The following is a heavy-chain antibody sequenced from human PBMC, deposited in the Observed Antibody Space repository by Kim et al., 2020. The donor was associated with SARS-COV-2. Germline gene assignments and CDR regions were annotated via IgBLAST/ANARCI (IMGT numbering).Heavy chain of an antibody. J-gene: IGHJ6*02. CDR1: GGSISSSSYY. V-gene: IGHV4-39*01. Sequence: SETLSLTCTVSGGSISSSSYYWGWIRQPPGKGLEWIGSIYYSGSTYYNPSLKSRVTISVDTSKNQFSLKLSSVTAADTAVYYCARPGGYYGSGSYYPPDYYYYGMDVWGQGTTVTGSS. CDR3: ARPGGYYGSGSYYPPDYYYYGMDV. D-gene: IGHD3-10*01. CDR2: IYYSGST.